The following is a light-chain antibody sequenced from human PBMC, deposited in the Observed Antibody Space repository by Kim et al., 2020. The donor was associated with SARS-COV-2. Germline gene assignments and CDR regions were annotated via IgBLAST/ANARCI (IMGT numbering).Light chain of an antibody. J-gene: IGKJ1*01. CDR2: AAS. Sequence: DIQITQSPSSLSASVGDRVTITCRASQGISHDLAWYQQKPGKVPKLLIFAASALHSGVPSRFSGSGSGTDFTLTISSLQPEDVATYYCQKYNGAPWTFGQGTKVDIK. CDR1: QGISHD. V-gene: IGKV1-27*01. CDR3: QKYNGAPWT.